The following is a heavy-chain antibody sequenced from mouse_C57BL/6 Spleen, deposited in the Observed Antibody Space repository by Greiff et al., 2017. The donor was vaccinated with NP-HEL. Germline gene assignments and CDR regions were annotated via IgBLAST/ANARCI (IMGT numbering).Heavy chain of an antibody. V-gene: IGHV1-80*01. D-gene: IGHD2-10*01. Sequence: QVQLQQSGAELVKPGASVKISCKASGYAFSSYWMNWVKQRPGKGLEWIGQIYPGDGDTNYNGQFTGKATLTADTSSSTAYMQLSSLTSEDSAVYVGARAYYGNPGFADWGQGTLVTVSA. J-gene: IGHJ3*01. CDR1: GYAFSSYW. CDR2: IYPGDGDT. CDR3: ARAYYGNPGFAD.